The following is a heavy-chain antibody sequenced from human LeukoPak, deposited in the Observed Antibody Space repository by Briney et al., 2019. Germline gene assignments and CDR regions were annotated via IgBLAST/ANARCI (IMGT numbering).Heavy chain of an antibody. V-gene: IGHV1-46*01. CDR1: GYTFIDYY. Sequence: ASVRLSCNASGYTFIDYYMQWVRQAPGQGLEWMGTINPRGGSTRYAQKFQGRVTMTRDTSTSTLYMELSSLTSEDTAVYYCARKFGGSGYYFAYWGQGTLVTVSS. D-gene: IGHD2-15*01. CDR2: INPRGGST. J-gene: IGHJ4*02. CDR3: ARKFGGSGYYFAY.